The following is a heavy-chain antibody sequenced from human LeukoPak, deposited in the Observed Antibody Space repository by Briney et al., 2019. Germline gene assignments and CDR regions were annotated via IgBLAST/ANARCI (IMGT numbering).Heavy chain of an antibody. CDR3: ARQYRVAGTRGGCYFDY. D-gene: IGHD6-19*01. CDR1: GGSISSGSYY. J-gene: IGHJ4*02. V-gene: IGHV4-61*02. CDR2: VYTSGST. Sequence: SETLSLTCTVSGGSISSGSYYWSWIRQPAGKGLEWIGRVYTSGSTNYNPSPKSRVTISVDTSKNQFSLKLSSVTAADTAVHCCARQYRVAGTRGGCYFDYWGQGTLVTVSS.